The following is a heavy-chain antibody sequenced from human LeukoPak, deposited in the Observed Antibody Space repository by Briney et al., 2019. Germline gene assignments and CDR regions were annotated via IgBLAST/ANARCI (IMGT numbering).Heavy chain of an antibody. CDR3: AKDDRYSSRWYYFDC. CDR1: GLTLSSYV. CDR2: ISGGGDST. V-gene: IGHV3-23*01. D-gene: IGHD6-13*01. Sequence: PGGSLRLSCAAPGLTLSSYVMNWVRQAPRKGLEWVSTISGGGDSTYYADSVKGRFTIFIDNSKNVLYLQMNSLRGEDTAVYYCAKDDRYSSRWYYFDCWGQGTLVTVS. J-gene: IGHJ4*02.